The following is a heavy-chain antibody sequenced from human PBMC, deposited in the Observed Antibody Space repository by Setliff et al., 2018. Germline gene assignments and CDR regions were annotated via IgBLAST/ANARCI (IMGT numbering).Heavy chain of an antibody. D-gene: IGHD6-13*01. V-gene: IGHV1-18*01. CDR3: ARFSSSWYPSEPVQAFDI. Sequence: ATVKVSCKASGYTFTSYGISWVRQAPGQGLEWMGWISAYNGNTNYAQKLQGRVTMTTDTSTSTAYMELRSLRSDDTAVYYCARFSSSWYPSEPVQAFDIWGQGTMVTVSS. J-gene: IGHJ3*02. CDR1: GYTFTSYG. CDR2: ISAYNGNT.